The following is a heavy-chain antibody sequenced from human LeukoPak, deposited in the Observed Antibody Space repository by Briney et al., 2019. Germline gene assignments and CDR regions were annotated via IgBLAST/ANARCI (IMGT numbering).Heavy chain of an antibody. V-gene: IGHV3-21*01. CDR1: GFTFSSYG. CDR3: ARDSTGTYYDYVWGSYRNDAFDI. J-gene: IGHJ3*02. Sequence: RRSLRLSCAASGFTFSSYGMHWVRQAPGKGLEWVSSISSSSSYIYYADSVKGRFTISRDNAKNSLYLQMNSLRAEDTAVYYCARDSTGTYYDYVWGSYRNDAFDIWGQGTMVTVSS. D-gene: IGHD3-16*02. CDR2: ISSSSSYI.